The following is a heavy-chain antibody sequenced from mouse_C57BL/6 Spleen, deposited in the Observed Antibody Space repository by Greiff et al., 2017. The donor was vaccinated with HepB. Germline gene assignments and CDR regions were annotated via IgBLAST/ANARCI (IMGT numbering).Heavy chain of an antibody. CDR2: ISYSGST. CDR1: GYSITSGYD. Sequence: EVKLVESGPGMVKPSQSLSLTCTVTGYSITSGYDWHWIRHFPGNKLEWMGYISYSGSTNYNPSLKSRISITHDTSKNHFFLKLNSVTTEDTATYYCAREEKNGYYWYFDVWGTGTTVTVSS. V-gene: IGHV3-1*01. CDR3: AREEKNGYYWYFDV. J-gene: IGHJ1*03. D-gene: IGHD2-2*01.